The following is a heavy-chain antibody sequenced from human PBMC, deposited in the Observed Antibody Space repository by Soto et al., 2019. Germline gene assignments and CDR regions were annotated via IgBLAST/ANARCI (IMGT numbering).Heavy chain of an antibody. CDR2: FDPEDGET. D-gene: IGHD6-13*01. V-gene: IGHV1-24*01. CDR3: ATDPDIAARFDY. J-gene: IGHJ4*02. CDR1: GYTHTELS. Sequence: ASVKVACKVSGYTHTELSMHWVRQAPGKGLEWMGGFDPEDGETIYAQKFQGRVTMTEDTSTDTAYMELSSLRSEDTAVYYCATDPDIAARFDYWGQGTLVTVSS.